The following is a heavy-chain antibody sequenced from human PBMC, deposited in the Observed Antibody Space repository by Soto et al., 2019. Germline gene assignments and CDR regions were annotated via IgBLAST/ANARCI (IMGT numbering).Heavy chain of an antibody. D-gene: IGHD6-6*01. V-gene: IGHV3-23*01. CDR3: TNRKLPTRPWGPAFDV. CDR2: ISSSGGST. CDR1: GFTFSSYA. Sequence: GGSLRLSCAASGFTFSSYAMSWVRQAPGKGLEWVSAISSSGGSTYYPDSVKGRFTISRDNSKNTLFLQMNSLRPEDTAVYYCTNRKLPTRPWGPAFDVWGQGTMVTV. J-gene: IGHJ3*01.